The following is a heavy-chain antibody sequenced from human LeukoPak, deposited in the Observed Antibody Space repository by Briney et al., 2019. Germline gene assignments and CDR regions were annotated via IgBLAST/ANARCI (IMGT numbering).Heavy chain of an antibody. CDR2: ISSSSGYI. D-gene: IGHD1-1*01. Sequence: GGSLRLSCAASGFTFSTYSMNWVRQAPGKGLEWVSSISSSSGYIYYADSVKGRFTISRDNAKNSLFLQMNSLRAEDTAVYYCARDRLLEDREYNYYFYMDVWGKGTTVTVSS. CDR3: ARDRLLEDREYNYYFYMDV. J-gene: IGHJ6*03. CDR1: GFTFSTYS. V-gene: IGHV3-21*01.